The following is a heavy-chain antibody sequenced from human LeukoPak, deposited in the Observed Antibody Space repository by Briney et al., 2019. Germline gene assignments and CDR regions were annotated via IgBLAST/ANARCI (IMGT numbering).Heavy chain of an antibody. J-gene: IGHJ4*02. CDR3: ARGNDY. CDR1: DGSISGFY. V-gene: IGHV4-59*08. Sequence: SETLSLTCTVSDGSISGFYWSWIRQPPGKGLEWIGYIYYSGSTNYSPSLKSRVSISVDTSKNQFSLKLTSVTAADMAVYYCARGNDYWGQGTLVTVSS. CDR2: IYYSGST.